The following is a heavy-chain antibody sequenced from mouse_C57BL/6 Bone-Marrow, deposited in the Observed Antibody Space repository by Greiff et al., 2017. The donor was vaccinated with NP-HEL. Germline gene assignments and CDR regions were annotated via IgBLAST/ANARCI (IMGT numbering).Heavy chain of an antibody. J-gene: IGHJ1*03. V-gene: IGHV1-19*01. CDR2: INPYNGGT. D-gene: IGHD1-1*01. CDR1: GYTFTDYY. CDR3: ARRGDYYGSSPDWYFDV. Sequence: EVQLQQSGPVLVKPGASVKMSCKASGYTFTDYYMNWVKQSHGKSLEWIGVINPYNGGTSYNQKFKGKATLTVDKSSSTAYMELNSLTSEDSAVYYCARRGDYYGSSPDWYFDVWGTGTTVTVSS.